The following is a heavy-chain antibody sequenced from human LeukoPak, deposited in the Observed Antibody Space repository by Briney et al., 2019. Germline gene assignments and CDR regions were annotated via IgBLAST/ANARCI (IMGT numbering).Heavy chain of an antibody. V-gene: IGHV3-23*01. Sequence: GGSLRLSCAASGFTFSSYVMSWVRQAPGKGLEWVSAISGSGGRTYYADSVKGRLTISRDNSKNTLYLQMNSLRAEDTAVYYCARDKTVLMRSGSITRGAFDIWGQGTMVTVSS. CDR1: GFTFSSYV. CDR3: ARDKTVLMRSGSITRGAFDI. CDR2: ISGSGGRT. D-gene: IGHD3-3*01. J-gene: IGHJ3*02.